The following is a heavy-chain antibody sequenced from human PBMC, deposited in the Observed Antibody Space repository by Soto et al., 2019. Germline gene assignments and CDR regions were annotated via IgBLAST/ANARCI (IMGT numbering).Heavy chain of an antibody. D-gene: IGHD3-9*01. V-gene: IGHV1-69*13. CDR2: IIPIFGTA. CDR3: ARAPNILTVKYYFDY. Sequence: ASVKVSCKASGGTFSSYSINWVRQAPGQGLECMGGIIPIFGTANNAQKFQGRVTITADESATTVYMERSSLRSEDTAVYYCARAPNILTVKYYFDYWGQGTLVTV. CDR1: GGTFSSYS. J-gene: IGHJ4*02.